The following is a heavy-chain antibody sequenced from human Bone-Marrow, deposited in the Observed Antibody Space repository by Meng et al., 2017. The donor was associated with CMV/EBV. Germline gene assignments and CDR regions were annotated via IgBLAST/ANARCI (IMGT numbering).Heavy chain of an antibody. V-gene: IGHV5-51*01. Sequence: GGSLRLSCKGSGYSFTSYWIGWVRQMPGKGLEWMGIIYPGDSDTRYSPSFQGQVTISADKSISTAYLQWSSLKASDTAMYYCARNRYDSSGYYSIGGHWYFDLWGRGTLVTVYS. CDR3: ARNRYDSSGYYSIGGHWYFDL. J-gene: IGHJ2*01. CDR2: IYPGDSDT. D-gene: IGHD3-22*01. CDR1: GYSFTSYW.